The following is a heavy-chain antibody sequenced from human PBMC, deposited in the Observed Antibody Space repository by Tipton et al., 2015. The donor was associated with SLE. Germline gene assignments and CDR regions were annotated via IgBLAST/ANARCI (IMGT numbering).Heavy chain of an antibody. D-gene: IGHD5-18*01. Sequence: QLVQSGGGVVQPGGSLRLSCAASGFTFDNYAMHWVRQVPGKGLEWVSLISGDGTNTYYADSVKGRFTISRDDSKNSLYVQMNSLRTEDTALYYCAKDIGGYSYSFDYWGQGTLVTVSS. CDR1: GFTFDNYA. CDR2: ISGDGTNT. V-gene: IGHV3-43*02. J-gene: IGHJ4*02. CDR3: AKDIGGYSYSFDY.